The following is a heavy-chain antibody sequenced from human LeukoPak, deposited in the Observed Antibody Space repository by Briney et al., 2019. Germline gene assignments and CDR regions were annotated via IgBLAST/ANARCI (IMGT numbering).Heavy chain of an antibody. Sequence: SQTLSLTLSFSADRVTSNSAAWNWISQSPSRGLEWLASTYYRSKRYNDDAVSVKSRITINQDTSKIQFHLQLNSVTPEDPAVYCCAAYYDFWSGYRFDYWGQGTLVTVSS. CDR3: AAYYDFWSGYRFDY. CDR2: TYYRSKRYN. D-gene: IGHD3-3*01. J-gene: IGHJ4*02. V-gene: IGHV6-1*01. CDR1: ADRVTSNSAA.